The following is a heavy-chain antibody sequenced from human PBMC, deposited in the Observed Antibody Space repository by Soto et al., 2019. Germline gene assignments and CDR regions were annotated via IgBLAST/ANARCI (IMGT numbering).Heavy chain of an antibody. CDR3: AGPFSGLLVVFAFPPGGDNYGGAV. V-gene: IGHV1-69*02. Sequence: QVQLVQSGAEVKKPGSSVKVSCKASGGTFSRYTISWVRQAPGQGLEWMGRIIPILDIPNYAQNFQGRVTXSSNKYTSTAEXGXGXXSFDATAVFYCAGPFSGLLVVFAFPPGGDNYGGAVWGQGTTVTVSS. CDR1: GGTFSRYT. D-gene: IGHD2-8*02. J-gene: IGHJ6*02. CDR2: IIPILDIP.